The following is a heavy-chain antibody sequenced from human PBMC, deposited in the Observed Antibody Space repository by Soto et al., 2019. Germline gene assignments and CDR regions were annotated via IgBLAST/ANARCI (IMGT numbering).Heavy chain of an antibody. CDR3: ARDRQWELPSAFDP. D-gene: IGHD1-26*01. CDR2: ISAYNGNT. V-gene: IGHV1-18*04. J-gene: IGHJ5*02. CDR1: GYTFTSYG. Sequence: ASVKVSCKASGYTFTSYGISWVRQAPGQGLEWMGWISAYNGNTNYAQKLQGRVTMTTDTSTSTAYMELRSLRSDDTAVYYCARDRQWELPSAFDPWGQGTLVTVSP.